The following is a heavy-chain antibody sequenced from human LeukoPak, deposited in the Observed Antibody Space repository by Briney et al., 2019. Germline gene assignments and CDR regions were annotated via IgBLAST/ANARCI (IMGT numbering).Heavy chain of an antibody. CDR1: GLTIRDNY. CDR2: IYSGGRT. Sequence: PGGSLRLSCAASGLTIRDNYMSWVRQAPGKGLEWVSVIYSGGRTYYADSVKGRFTISRDNSKNTLNLQMNSLRAEDTAVYYCANLGSTRDAFEIWGQGTMVTVSS. CDR3: ANLGSTRDAFEI. D-gene: IGHD2-2*01. V-gene: IGHV3-66*01. J-gene: IGHJ3*02.